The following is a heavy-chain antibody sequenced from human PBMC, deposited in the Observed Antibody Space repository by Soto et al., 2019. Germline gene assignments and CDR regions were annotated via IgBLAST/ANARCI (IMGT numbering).Heavy chain of an antibody. Sequence: QIQLVQSGAEVKKPGASVKVSCKASGYTFSSIGISWVRQAPGQGLEWMGWISPYKGNTHYAQGRQGRVTMTTDTSTSTAYMELRSLRSDDTAVYYCARDVDASGSYYTDYWGQGTLVTVSS. V-gene: IGHV1-18*01. D-gene: IGHD3-10*01. CDR1: GYTFSSIG. CDR3: ARDVDASGSYYTDY. J-gene: IGHJ4*02. CDR2: ISPYKGNT.